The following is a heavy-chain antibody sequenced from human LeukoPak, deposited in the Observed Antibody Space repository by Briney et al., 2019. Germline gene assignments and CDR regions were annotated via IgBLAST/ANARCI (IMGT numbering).Heavy chain of an antibody. CDR1: GFTFSSYA. CDR2: ISYDGSNK. D-gene: IGHD6-6*01. CDR3: ASQTYSSSRYDAFDI. V-gene: IGHV3-30-3*01. Sequence: GRSLRLSCAASGFTFSSYAMHWVRQAPGKGLEWVAVISYDGSNKYYADSVKGRFTISRDNSKNTLYLQMNSLRAEDTAVYYCASQTYSSSRYDAFDIWGQGTMVTVSS. J-gene: IGHJ3*02.